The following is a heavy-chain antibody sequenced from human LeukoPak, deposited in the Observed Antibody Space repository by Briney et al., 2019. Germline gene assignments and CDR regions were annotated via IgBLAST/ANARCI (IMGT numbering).Heavy chain of an antibody. CDR1: GGSISSYY. CDR2: IYYSGST. Sequence: SETLSLTCTVSGGSISSYYWSWLRQPPGKGLEWIGYIYYSGSTNYNASLKSRVTISVDTSKNQFSLKLSSVTAADTAVYYCARDKFIGFDYWGQGTLVTVSS. J-gene: IGHJ4*02. V-gene: IGHV4-59*01. D-gene: IGHD3-16*02. CDR3: ARDKFIGFDY.